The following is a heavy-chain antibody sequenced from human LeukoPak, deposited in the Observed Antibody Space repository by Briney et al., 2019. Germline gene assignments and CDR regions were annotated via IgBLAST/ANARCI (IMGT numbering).Heavy chain of an antibody. CDR3: ARPVGCSSTSCITPLFDP. V-gene: IGHV4-59*01. Sequence: PSETLSLTCTVSGGSISSYYWGWIRQPPGKGLEWIGYIYYSGSTNYNPSLKSRVTISVDTSKNQFSLKLSSVTAADTAVYYCARPVGCSSTSCITPLFDPWGQGTLVTVSS. CDR2: IYYSGST. D-gene: IGHD2-2*01. J-gene: IGHJ5*02. CDR1: GGSISSYY.